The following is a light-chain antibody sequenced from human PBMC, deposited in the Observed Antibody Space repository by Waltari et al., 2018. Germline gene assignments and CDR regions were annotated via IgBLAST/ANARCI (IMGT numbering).Light chain of an antibody. CDR1: QSVLYSSNSKNY. Sequence: DIVMTQSPDSLAVSLGARATINCKSSQSVLYSSNSKNYLAGYQQKPGQPPKLLIYWASTRESGVPDRFSGSGSGTDFTLTITSLQAEDVAVYYCQQYYSTPRAFGQGTKVEIK. CDR3: QQYYSTPRA. J-gene: IGKJ1*01. V-gene: IGKV4-1*01. CDR2: WAS.